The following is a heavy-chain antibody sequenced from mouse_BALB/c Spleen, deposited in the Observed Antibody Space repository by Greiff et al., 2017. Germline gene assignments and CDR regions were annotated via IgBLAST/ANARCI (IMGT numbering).Heavy chain of an antibody. D-gene: IGHD2-1*01. CDR3: AYGNYAMDY. J-gene: IGHJ4*01. CDR1: GYSITSGYY. CDR2: ISYDGSN. Sequence: EVKVEESGPGLVKPSQSLSLTCSVTGYSITSGYYWNWIRQFPGNKLEWMGYISYDGSNNYNPSLKNRISITRDTSKNQFFLKLNSVTTEDTATYYCAYGNYAMDYWGQGTSVTVSS. V-gene: IGHV3-6*02.